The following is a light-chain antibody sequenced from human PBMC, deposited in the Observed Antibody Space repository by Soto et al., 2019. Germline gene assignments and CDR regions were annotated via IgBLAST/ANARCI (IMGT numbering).Light chain of an antibody. CDR1: QSVSGY. CDR2: DGS. CDR3: QQRSNWLIS. V-gene: IGKV3-11*01. J-gene: IGKJ3*01. Sequence: EIVLTQSPATLSLSPGERATLSCRASQSVSGYLAWYQQKPGQAPRLLIYDGSHRAAGIPSRFSGSGSGTDFTLTISGLETEDLAVYDCQQRSNWLISFGPGTKVYIK.